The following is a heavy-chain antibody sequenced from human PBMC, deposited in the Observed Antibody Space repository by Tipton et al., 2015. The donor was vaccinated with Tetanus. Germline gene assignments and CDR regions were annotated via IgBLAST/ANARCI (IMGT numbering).Heavy chain of an antibody. V-gene: IGHV1-2*02. Sequence: QLVQSGAEVKKPGASVRVSCKTSGSNFIRHFVQWVRLAPGQGLQWVGWINPASGATNYAQSFQARIAMTRDTSIYTVYMELSGLRSDDTAVYYCARALIEAAGDYGDYWGQGTLVTVSS. CDR2: INPASGAT. D-gene: IGHD6-13*01. CDR3: ARALIEAAGDYGDY. CDR1: GSNFIRHF. J-gene: IGHJ4*02.